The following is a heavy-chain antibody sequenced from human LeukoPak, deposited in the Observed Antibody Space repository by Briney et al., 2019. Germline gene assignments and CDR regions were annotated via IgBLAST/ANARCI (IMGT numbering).Heavy chain of an antibody. D-gene: IGHD3-10*02. V-gene: IGHV3-23*01. CDR2: ISGSGGST. CDR3: AKDFDVEEVYFDY. J-gene: IGHJ4*02. Sequence: PGGSLRLSCAASGFTFSSYAMSWVRQAPGKGLEWVSAISGSGGSTYYADSVKGRFTIPRDNSKNTLYLQMNSLRAEDTAVYYCAKDFDVEEVYFDYWGQGTLVTVSS. CDR1: GFTFSSYA.